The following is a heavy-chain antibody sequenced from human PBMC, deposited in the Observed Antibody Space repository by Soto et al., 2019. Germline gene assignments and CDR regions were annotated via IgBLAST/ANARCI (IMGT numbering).Heavy chain of an antibody. CDR3: ARGHPITGERAGAFDI. CDR1: GDSVSSNSAA. J-gene: IGHJ3*02. V-gene: IGHV6-1*01. Sequence: SQTLSLTCAISGDSVSSNSAAWNWIRQSPSRGLEWLGRTYYRSKWYNDYAVSVKSRITINPDTSKNQFSLQLNSVTPEDTAVYYCARGHPITGERAGAFDIWGQGTMVTVSS. CDR2: TYYRSKWYN. D-gene: IGHD7-27*01.